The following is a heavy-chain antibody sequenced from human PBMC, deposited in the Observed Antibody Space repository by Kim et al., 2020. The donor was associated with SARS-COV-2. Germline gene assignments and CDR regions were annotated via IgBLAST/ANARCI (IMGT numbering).Heavy chain of an antibody. V-gene: IGHV1-69*13. CDR2: IIPIFGTA. D-gene: IGHD2-2*01. J-gene: IGHJ4*02. CDR3: ARGSGKSGYQLVFYYFDY. CDR1: GGTFSSYA. Sequence: SVKVSCKASGGTFSSYAISWVRQAPGQGLEWMGGIIPIFGTANYAQKFQGRVTITADESTNTAYMELSSLRSEDTAVYYCARGSGKSGYQLVFYYFDYWGQGTLVTVSS.